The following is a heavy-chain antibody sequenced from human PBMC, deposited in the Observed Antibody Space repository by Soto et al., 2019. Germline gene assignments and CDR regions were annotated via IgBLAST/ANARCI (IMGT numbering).Heavy chain of an antibody. D-gene: IGHD3-3*01. V-gene: IGHV3-23*01. CDR2: ISGSGGST. CDR3: ARRSGDY. CDR1: GFTFTNYG. J-gene: IGHJ4*02. Sequence: EVQLLESGGGLAQPGGSLRLSCAVSGFTFTNYGMSWVRQAPGKGLDWVSTISGSGGSTYYADSVKGRFTISRDNSKDTLYLQMNSLRVEDTAVYYCARRSGDYWGQGTLVTVSS.